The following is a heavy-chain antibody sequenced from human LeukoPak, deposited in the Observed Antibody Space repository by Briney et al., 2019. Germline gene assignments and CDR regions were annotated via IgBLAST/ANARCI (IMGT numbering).Heavy chain of an antibody. CDR3: ARAPLYDIYYYYYMDV. D-gene: IGHD3-22*01. V-gene: IGHV1-2*02. CDR2: INPNSGGT. Sequence: ASVKVSCKASGYTFTGYYMHWVRQAPGQGLEWMGWINPNSGGTNYAQKFQGRVTMTRGTSISTAYMELSRLRSDDTAVYYCARAPLYDIYYYYYMDVWGKGTTVTVSS. CDR1: GYTFTGYY. J-gene: IGHJ6*03.